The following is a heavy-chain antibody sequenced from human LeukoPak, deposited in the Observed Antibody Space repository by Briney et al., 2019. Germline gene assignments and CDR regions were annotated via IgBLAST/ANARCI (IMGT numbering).Heavy chain of an antibody. Sequence: SETLSLTCTVSGGSISSYYWSWIRQPAGKGLEWIGRIYTSGSTNYNPSLKSRVTMSVDTSKNQFSLKLSSVTAADTAVYYCARQQLDRPLYYHYGMDVWGQGTTVTVSS. J-gene: IGHJ6*02. CDR2: IYTSGST. CDR3: ARQQLDRPLYYHYGMDV. D-gene: IGHD1-1*01. CDR1: GGSISSYY. V-gene: IGHV4-4*07.